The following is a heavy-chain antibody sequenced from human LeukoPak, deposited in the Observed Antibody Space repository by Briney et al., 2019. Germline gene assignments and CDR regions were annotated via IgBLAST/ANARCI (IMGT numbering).Heavy chain of an antibody. J-gene: IGHJ5*02. D-gene: IGHD1-1*01. CDR1: GGTFSSYA. V-gene: IGHV1-69*05. Sequence: SVKVSCKASGGTFSSYAISWVRQAPGQGLEWMGRIIPIFGTAHYAQRFQGRVTITTDESTSTAYMELSSLRSEDTAVYYCARDLLTGYNGFDPWGQGTLVTVSS. CDR3: ARDLLTGYNGFDP. CDR2: IIPIFGTA.